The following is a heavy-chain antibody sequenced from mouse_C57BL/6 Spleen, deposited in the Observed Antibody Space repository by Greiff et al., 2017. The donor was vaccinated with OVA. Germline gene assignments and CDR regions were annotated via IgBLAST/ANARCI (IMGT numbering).Heavy chain of an antibody. CDR1: GYSFTDYN. V-gene: IGHV1-39*01. CDR3: ARGDYYGSSHEDYYAMDY. Sequence: VQLKQSGPELVKPGASVKISCKASGYSFTDYNMNWVKQSHGKSLEWIGVINPNYGTTSYNQKFKGKATLTVDQSSSTAYMKLNSLTSEDSAVYYCARGDYYGSSHEDYYAMDYWGQGTSVTVSS. J-gene: IGHJ4*01. D-gene: IGHD1-1*01. CDR2: INPNYGTT.